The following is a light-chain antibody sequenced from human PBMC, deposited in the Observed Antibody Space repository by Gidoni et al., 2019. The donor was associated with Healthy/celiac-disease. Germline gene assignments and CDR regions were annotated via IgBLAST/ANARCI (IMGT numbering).Light chain of an antibody. J-gene: IGKJ4*01. CDR1: QSLLHSNGYNY. CDR3: MQALQTEIT. CDR2: LGS. Sequence: DIVMTQSPLSLPVTPGEPASNSCRSIQSLLHSNGYNYLDWYLQQPGQSPQLLIYLGSNRASGVPDRFSGSGSGTDFTLKISRVEAEDVGVYYCMQALQTEITFGGGTKVEIK. V-gene: IGKV2-28*01.